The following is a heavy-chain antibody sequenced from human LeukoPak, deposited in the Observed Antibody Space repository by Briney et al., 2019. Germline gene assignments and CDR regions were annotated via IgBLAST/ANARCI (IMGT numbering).Heavy chain of an antibody. D-gene: IGHD3-10*01. J-gene: IGHJ4*02. Sequence: GGSLRLSCAASRFTFNSYEMNWVRQTPGKGLEWVSYISSSGSTIYYADSVKGRFTISRDNAKNSLYLQMNSLRAEDTAVYYCAREGGYGGLFDYWGQGTLVTVSS. CDR1: RFTFNSYE. V-gene: IGHV3-48*03. CDR2: ISSSGSTI. CDR3: AREGGYGGLFDY.